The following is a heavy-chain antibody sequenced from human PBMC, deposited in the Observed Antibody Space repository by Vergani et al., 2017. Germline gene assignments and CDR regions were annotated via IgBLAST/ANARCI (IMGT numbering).Heavy chain of an antibody. CDR1: GFTSSYYG. CDR2: ISYDGTQK. D-gene: IGHD3-10*01. CDR3: ARAPRFGESHPIDFDY. Sequence: QVHLVESGGGVVQPGRSLRLSCVVSGFTSSYYGMHWVRQAPGKGLEWVAVISYDGTQKYYADSVKGRFTISRDNSKSTLYLQMNSLRAEDTAVYYCARAPRFGESHPIDFDYWGQGTLVTVSS. V-gene: IGHV3-30*03. J-gene: IGHJ4*02.